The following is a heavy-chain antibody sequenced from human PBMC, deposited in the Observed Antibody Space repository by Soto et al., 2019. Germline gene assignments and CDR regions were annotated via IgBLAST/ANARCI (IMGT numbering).Heavy chain of an antibody. D-gene: IGHD3-3*01. Sequence: ASVKVSCKASGGTFSSYAISWVRQAPGQGLEWMGGIIPIFGTANYAQKFQGRVTITADESTSTAYMELSSLRSEDTAVYYCAREGITILGVAHYYYYGMDVWGQGTTVTVSS. V-gene: IGHV1-69*13. J-gene: IGHJ6*02. CDR1: GGTFSSYA. CDR2: IIPIFGTA. CDR3: AREGITILGVAHYYYYGMDV.